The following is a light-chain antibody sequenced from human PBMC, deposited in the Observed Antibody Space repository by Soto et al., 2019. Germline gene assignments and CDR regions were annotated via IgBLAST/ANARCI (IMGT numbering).Light chain of an antibody. CDR3: SSYTSASTLLYL. CDR2: GVT. J-gene: IGLJ1*01. CDR1: SSDVGGYNY. V-gene: IGLV2-14*01. Sequence: QSALTQPASVSGSPGQSITISCTGTSSDVGGYNYFSWYQQHPVIAPKLLIYGVTNRPSGVSTRFSGSKSGNTASLTISGLQAEDEADYHCSSYTSASTLLYLFGTGTKLTVL.